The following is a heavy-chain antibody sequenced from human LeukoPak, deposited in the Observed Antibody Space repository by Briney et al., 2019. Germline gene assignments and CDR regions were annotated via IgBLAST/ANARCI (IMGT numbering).Heavy chain of an antibody. Sequence: SVKVSCKASGGTFSSYAISWVRQAPGQGLEWMGGIIPIFGTANYAQKFQGRVTITADESTSTAYMELSSLRSEDTAVYYCARDPVVAAVYYYYGMDVWGQGTTVTVSS. CDR1: GGTFSSYA. CDR3: ARDPVVAAVYYYYGMDV. CDR2: IIPIFGTA. D-gene: IGHD2-15*01. V-gene: IGHV1-69*13. J-gene: IGHJ6*02.